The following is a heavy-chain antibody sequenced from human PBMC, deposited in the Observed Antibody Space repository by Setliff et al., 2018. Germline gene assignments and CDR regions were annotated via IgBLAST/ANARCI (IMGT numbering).Heavy chain of an antibody. Sequence: ASVKVSCKASGYTFTSYDINWVRQATGQGLEWMGWMSPNSGNTGYAQKFQGRVTMTRNTSISTAYMELSSLRSEDTAVYYCATEKFPGDWGDYWGQGTLVTVSS. D-gene: IGHD2-21*01. CDR3: ATEKFPGDWGDY. CDR2: MSPNSGNT. CDR1: GYTFTSYD. J-gene: IGHJ4*02. V-gene: IGHV1-8*01.